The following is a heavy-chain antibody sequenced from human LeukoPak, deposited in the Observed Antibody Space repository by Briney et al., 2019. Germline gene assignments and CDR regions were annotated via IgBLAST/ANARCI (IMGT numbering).Heavy chain of an antibody. V-gene: IGHV4-31*03. CDR2: NYYSGST. Sequence: SQTLSLTCTVSGGSISSGGYYWSWIRQHPGKGLEWIGYNYYSGSTYYNPSLKSRVTKSLDTSKNQFSLKLSSVTAADTAVYYCARGGSIIVVVPTAPRGAFDIWGQGTMVTVSS. CDR3: ARGGSIIVVVPTAPRGAFDI. CDR1: GGSISSGGYY. D-gene: IGHD2-2*01. J-gene: IGHJ3*02.